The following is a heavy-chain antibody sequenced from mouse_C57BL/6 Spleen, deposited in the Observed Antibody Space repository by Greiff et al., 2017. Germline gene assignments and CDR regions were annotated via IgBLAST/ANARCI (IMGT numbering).Heavy chain of an antibody. CDR1: GYTFTSYW. J-gene: IGHJ4*01. CDR2: IYPGSGST. Sequence: QVQLQQSGAELVKPGASVKMSCKASGYTFTSYWITWVKQRPGQGLEWIGDIYPGSGSTNYNEKFKSKATLTVDTSSSTSYMQLSSLTSEDSAVYYGARGDSGPYAMDYWGQGTSVTVSS. CDR3: ARGDSGPYAMDY. V-gene: IGHV1-55*01. D-gene: IGHD3-2*02.